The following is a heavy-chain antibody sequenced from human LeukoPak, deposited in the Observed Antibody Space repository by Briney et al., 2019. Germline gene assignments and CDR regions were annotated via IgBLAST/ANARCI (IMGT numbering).Heavy chain of an antibody. CDR2: ISGSGLST. CDR1: GFNLRDYA. CDR3: ARHLGFSRYRCLDY. D-gene: IGHD3-16*02. J-gene: IGHJ4*02. V-gene: IGHV3-23*01. Sequence: GGSLRLSCTAAGFNLRDYAMTWARHSPGKGLEWVSTISGSGLSTYYADSVKGRFTISRDNSKNTVFLQMNSLTAEDTAMFCSARHLGFSRYRCLDYWGQRTLVTVSS.